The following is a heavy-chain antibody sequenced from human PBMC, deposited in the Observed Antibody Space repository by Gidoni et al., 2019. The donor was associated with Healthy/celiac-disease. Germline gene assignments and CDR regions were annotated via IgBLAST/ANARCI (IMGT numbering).Heavy chain of an antibody. CDR1: FDDYA. V-gene: IGHV3-9*01. CDR2: ISWNSGSI. Sequence: FDDYAMHWVRQAPGKGLEWVSGISWNSGSIGYADSVKGRFTISRDNAKNSLYLQMNSLRAEDTALYYCAKDRGVQLHYYYGMDVWGQGTTVTVSS. CDR3: AKDRGVQLHYYYGMDV. D-gene: IGHD1-1*01. J-gene: IGHJ6*02.